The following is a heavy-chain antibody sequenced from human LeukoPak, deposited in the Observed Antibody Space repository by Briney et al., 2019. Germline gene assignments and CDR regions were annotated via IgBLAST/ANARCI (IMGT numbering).Heavy chain of an antibody. CDR3: AREFYDILTGYFGHYFDY. CDR1: GFTFSSYA. CDR2: ISYDGSNK. J-gene: IGHJ4*02. Sequence: GGSLRLSCAASGFTFSSYAMYWVRQAPGKGLEWVAVISYDGSNKYYADSVKGRFTISRDNSKNTLYLQMNSLRAEDTAVYYCAREFYDILTGYFGHYFDYWGQGTLVTVSS. V-gene: IGHV3-30-3*01. D-gene: IGHD3-9*01.